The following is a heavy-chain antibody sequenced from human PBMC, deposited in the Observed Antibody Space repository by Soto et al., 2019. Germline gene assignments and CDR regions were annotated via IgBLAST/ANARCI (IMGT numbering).Heavy chain of an antibody. CDR1: GFTVSSNY. Sequence: GGSLRLSCAASGFTVSSNYMSWVRQAPGKGLEWVSVIYSGGSTYYADSVKGRFTISRDNSKNTLYLQMNSLRAEDTAVYYCARAPGCSSTSCYHPKAHWGQGTLVTVSS. CDR2: IYSGGST. V-gene: IGHV3-66*01. D-gene: IGHD2-2*01. CDR3: ARAPGCSSTSCYHPKAH. J-gene: IGHJ4*02.